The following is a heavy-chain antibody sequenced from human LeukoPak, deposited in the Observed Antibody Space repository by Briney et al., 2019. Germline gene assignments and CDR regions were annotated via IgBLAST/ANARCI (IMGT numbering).Heavy chain of an antibody. CDR2: IYYSGST. V-gene: IGHV4-59*01. Sequence: SETLSLTCTVSGGSISSYYWSWVRQPPGKGLEWIGYIYYSGSTNYNPSLKSRVTISVDTSKNHFSLKLSSVTAADTAVYYCARDRAVAGILDYWGQGTLVTVSS. CDR1: GGSISSYY. J-gene: IGHJ4*02. CDR3: ARDRAVAGILDY. D-gene: IGHD6-19*01.